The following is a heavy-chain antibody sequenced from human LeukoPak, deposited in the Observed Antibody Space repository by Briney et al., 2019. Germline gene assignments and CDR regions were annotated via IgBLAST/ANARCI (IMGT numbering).Heavy chain of an antibody. J-gene: IGHJ6*03. Sequence: GSLRLSCAASGFTFSSYWMSWVRQAPGKGLEWVANIKQDGSEKYYVDSVKGRFTISRDNAKNSLYLQMNSLRAEDTAVYYCARPSEFNIVVVPAATDYYYYMDVWGKGTTVTVSS. V-gene: IGHV3-7*03. CDR2: IKQDGSEK. D-gene: IGHD2-2*01. CDR1: GFTFSSYW. CDR3: ARPSEFNIVVVPAATDYYYYMDV.